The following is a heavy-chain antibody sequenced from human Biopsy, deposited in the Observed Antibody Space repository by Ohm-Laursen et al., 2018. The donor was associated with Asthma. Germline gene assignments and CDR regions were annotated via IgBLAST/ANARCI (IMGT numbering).Heavy chain of an antibody. CDR3: ARTHERWTSIQDDALDI. Sequence: SLRLSCAATGFTVSTNGMSWVRQAPGKGLEWVAVISYDGGNKFYGDSVKGRFTLSRDNSRNTLYLQMNSLRVEDTAIYYCARTHERWTSIQDDALDIWGQGTMVIVSS. J-gene: IGHJ3*02. CDR1: GFTVSTNG. D-gene: IGHD4-23*01. CDR2: ISYDGGNK. V-gene: IGHV3-30*03.